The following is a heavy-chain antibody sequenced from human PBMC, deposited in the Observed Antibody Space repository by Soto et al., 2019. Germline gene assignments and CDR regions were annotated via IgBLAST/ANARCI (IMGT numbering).Heavy chain of an antibody. Sequence: QVQLVQSGAEVKKPGASVKVSCKASGYTFTGYYMHWVRQAPGQGLEWMGGINPNSGGTNYAQKFQGWVTMTRDTSISTAYMELSRLRSDDTAVYYCARDAAAVTTRYYYYGMDVWGQGTTVTVSS. D-gene: IGHD4-4*01. V-gene: IGHV1-2*04. CDR2: INPNSGGT. CDR1: GYTFTGYY. CDR3: ARDAAAVTTRYYYYGMDV. J-gene: IGHJ6*02.